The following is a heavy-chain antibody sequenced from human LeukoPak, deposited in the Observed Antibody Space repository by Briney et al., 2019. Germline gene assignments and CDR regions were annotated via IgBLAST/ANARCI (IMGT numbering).Heavy chain of an antibody. Sequence: PGGSLRLSCPASGFTFSTYAMSWVRQAPGKGLEWVSAISGSGGSTYDADSVKGRFTISRDNSKNTLYLQMNSLRAEDTAVYYWAKAPHSSCYHPLDYWGQGTLVTVSS. J-gene: IGHJ4*02. D-gene: IGHD3-22*01. CDR2: ISGSGGST. V-gene: IGHV3-23*01. CDR1: GFTFSTYA. CDR3: AKAPHSSCYHPLDY.